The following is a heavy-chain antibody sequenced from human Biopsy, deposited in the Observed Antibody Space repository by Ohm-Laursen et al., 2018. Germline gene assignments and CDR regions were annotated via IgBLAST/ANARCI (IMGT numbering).Heavy chain of an antibody. D-gene: IGHD3-22*01. Sequence: SDTLSLTCAVTYGSISSHFWSWIRQAPGKGLEWIGYVYYNGNTNYSPSLKSRATISLDTSKDRFSLKVRSVTAADTAVYYCVRGVDYYDPYHYYALDVWGQGTTVTVSS. V-gene: IGHV4-59*11. CDR2: VYYNGNT. CDR1: YGSISSHF. J-gene: IGHJ6*02. CDR3: VRGVDYYDPYHYYALDV.